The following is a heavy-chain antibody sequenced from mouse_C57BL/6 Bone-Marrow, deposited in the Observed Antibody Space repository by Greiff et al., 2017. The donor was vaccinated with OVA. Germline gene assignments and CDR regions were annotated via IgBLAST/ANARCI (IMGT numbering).Heavy chain of an antibody. Sequence: VQLQQPGAELVRPGTSVKLSCKASGYTFTSYWMHWVKQRPGQGLEWIGVIDPSDSYTNYNQKFKGKATLTVDTSSSTAYMQLSSLTSEDSAVYYCARGSSDEDYWGKGTTVTVAT. CDR2: IDPSDSYT. J-gene: IGHJ4*01. CDR3: ARGSSDEDY. CDR1: GYTFTSYW. V-gene: IGHV1-59*01. D-gene: IGHD1-1*01.